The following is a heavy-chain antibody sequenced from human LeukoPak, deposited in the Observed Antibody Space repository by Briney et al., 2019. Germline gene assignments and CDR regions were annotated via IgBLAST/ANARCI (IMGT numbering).Heavy chain of an antibody. D-gene: IGHD3-10*01. CDR2: INPNSGGT. CDR1: GYTFTGYY. Sequence: GASVKVSCKASGYTFTGYYMHWVRQAPGQGLEWMGRINPNSGGTNYAQKFQGRVTMTRDTSISTACMELSRLRSDDTAVYCCASQLWFGELLPAYWGQGTLVTVSS. J-gene: IGHJ4*02. V-gene: IGHV1-2*06. CDR3: ASQLWFGELLPAY.